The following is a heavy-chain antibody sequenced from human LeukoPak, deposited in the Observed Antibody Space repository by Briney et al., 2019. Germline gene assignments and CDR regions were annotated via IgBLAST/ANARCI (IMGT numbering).Heavy chain of an antibody. CDR1: GGSFSGYY. CDR2: INHSGST. V-gene: IGHV4-34*01. Sequence: PSETLSLTCAVYGGSFSGYYWSWIRQPLGKGLEWIGEINHSGSTYYNPSLKSRVTISVDTSKNQFSLKLSSVTAADTAVYYCARDGGGNWFDPWGQGTLVTVSS. J-gene: IGHJ5*02. D-gene: IGHD3-10*01. CDR3: ARDGGGNWFDP.